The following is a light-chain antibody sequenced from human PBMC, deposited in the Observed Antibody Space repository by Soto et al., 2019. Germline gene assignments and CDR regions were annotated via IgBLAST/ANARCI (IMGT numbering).Light chain of an antibody. V-gene: IGLV2-14*01. Sequence: QSALTQPASVSGSPGQSITISCTGTSSDVGGYNYVSWYQHYPGKAPKLMIYEVSNRPSGVSNRCSGSKSGNTASLTISGLQADDEADYYCSSYTSSSTVIFGGGTKLTVL. CDR2: EVS. CDR1: SSDVGGYNY. CDR3: SSYTSSSTVI. J-gene: IGLJ2*01.